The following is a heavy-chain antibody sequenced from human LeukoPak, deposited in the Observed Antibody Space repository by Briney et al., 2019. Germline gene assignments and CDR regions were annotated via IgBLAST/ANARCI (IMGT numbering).Heavy chain of an antibody. CDR1: GFTFSSYA. D-gene: IGHD6-19*01. Sequence: GGSLRLSCAASGFTFSSYAMSWVRQAPGKGLEWVSSISSSSSYIYYADSVKGRFTISRDNAENTLYLQMNSLRAEDTAVYFCAREFSSDSPSYWNYWGQGTLVTVSS. CDR3: AREFSSDSPSYWNY. CDR2: ISSSSSYI. J-gene: IGHJ4*02. V-gene: IGHV3-21*01.